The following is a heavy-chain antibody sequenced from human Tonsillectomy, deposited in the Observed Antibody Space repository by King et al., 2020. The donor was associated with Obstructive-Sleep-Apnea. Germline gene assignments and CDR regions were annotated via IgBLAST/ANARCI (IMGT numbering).Heavy chain of an antibody. Sequence: EVQLVESGGGLVQPGRSLRLSCAASGFTFDDYAMHWVRQAPGKGLEWVSGISWNSGSIGYADSVKGRFTISRDNAKNSLYLQMNSLRAEDTALYYCAKGTHYTMVRGPTYYYYGMDVWGQGTTVTVSS. CDR3: AKGTHYTMVRGPTYYYYGMDV. V-gene: IGHV3-9*01. CDR2: ISWNSGSI. J-gene: IGHJ6*02. CDR1: GFTFDDYA. D-gene: IGHD3-10*01.